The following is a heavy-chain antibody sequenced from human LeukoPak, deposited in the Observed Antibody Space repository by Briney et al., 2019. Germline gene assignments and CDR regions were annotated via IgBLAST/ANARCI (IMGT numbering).Heavy chain of an antibody. V-gene: IGHV1-2*02. CDR3: ARDRPQYSSSWSIYYYYYGMDV. Sequence: ASVKVSCKASGYTFTGYYVHRVRQAPGQGLEWMGWINPNSGGTNYAQKFQGRVTMTRDTSISTAYMELSRLRSDDTAVYYCARDRPQYSSSWSIYYYYYGMDVWGQGTTVTVSS. D-gene: IGHD6-13*01. CDR1: GYTFTGYY. CDR2: INPNSGGT. J-gene: IGHJ6*02.